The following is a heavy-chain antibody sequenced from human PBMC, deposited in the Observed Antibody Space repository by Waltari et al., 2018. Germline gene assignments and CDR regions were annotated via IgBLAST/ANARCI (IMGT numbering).Heavy chain of an antibody. J-gene: IGHJ3*02. CDR3: ARVDTIFGVVPHADAFDI. V-gene: IGHV4-30-4*08. Sequence: QVHLQESGPGLAKPSQTLSLTCSVSGASINSGDYYWSWIRQPPGKGLEWIGYISYSGTTYYTPSLKSRVSISLDTAKNDFSLEVRSVTAADTAMYYCARVDTIFGVVPHADAFDIWGQGTMVTGAS. CDR1: GASINSGDYY. D-gene: IGHD3-3*01. CDR2: ISYSGTT.